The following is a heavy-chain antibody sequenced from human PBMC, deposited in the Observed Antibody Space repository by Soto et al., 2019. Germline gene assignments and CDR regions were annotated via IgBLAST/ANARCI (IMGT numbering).Heavy chain of an antibody. J-gene: IGHJ6*02. Sequence: PVGSLRHSSAASGFTVSDYFMSWISKEPGKGLEWVSYINSGSIIYYADSVRGRFTISRDNAKNSLYLQMNSLRAEDTAVYYCAKANYDSSASYASYGMDVWGQGTTVTVSS. D-gene: IGHD3-22*01. CDR3: AKANYDSSASYASYGMDV. CDR2: INSGSII. V-gene: IGHV3-11*01. CDR1: GFTVSDYF.